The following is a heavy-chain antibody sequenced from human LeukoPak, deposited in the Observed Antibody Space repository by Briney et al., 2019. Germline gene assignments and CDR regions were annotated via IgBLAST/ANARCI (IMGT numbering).Heavy chain of an antibody. CDR1: GGSISSYY. CDR3: AGESIVGSPWFDP. J-gene: IGHJ5*02. D-gene: IGHD1-26*01. Sequence: SSETLSLTCTVSGGSISSYYWSWIRQPPGQGLEWIGYIYYSGSTNYNPSLKSRVTISVDTSKNQFSLKLSSMTAADTAVYYCAGESIVGSPWFDPWGQGGLVSVSS. CDR2: IYYSGST. V-gene: IGHV4-59*01.